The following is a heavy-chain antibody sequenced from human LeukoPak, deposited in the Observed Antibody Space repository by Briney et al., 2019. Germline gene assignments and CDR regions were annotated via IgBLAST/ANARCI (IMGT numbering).Heavy chain of an antibody. CDR1: GFTFSTYV. V-gene: IGHV3-64*01. Sequence: GGSLRLSCVASGFTFSTYVMHWVRQAPGKGLEHVSAISADGGSTYYANSVQGRFTISRDNSKNTLFLQMGSLRAEDMAVYYCARDRANAFDIWGQGTMVTVSS. J-gene: IGHJ3*02. CDR2: ISADGGST. CDR3: ARDRANAFDI.